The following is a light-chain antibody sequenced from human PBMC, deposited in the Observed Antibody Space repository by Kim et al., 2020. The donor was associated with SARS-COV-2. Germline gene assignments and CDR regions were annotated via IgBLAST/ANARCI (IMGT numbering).Light chain of an antibody. Sequence: DIQMTQSPSSLSASVGARITITCRASQGINNYLAWYQQKPGKPPKLLIYAASALQSGVPSRFSGSGSGTDFTLTVTSLQPEDVATYYFQKYDSAPWTFGQGTKVDIK. CDR3: QKYDSAPWT. J-gene: IGKJ1*01. CDR1: QGINNY. V-gene: IGKV1-27*01. CDR2: AAS.